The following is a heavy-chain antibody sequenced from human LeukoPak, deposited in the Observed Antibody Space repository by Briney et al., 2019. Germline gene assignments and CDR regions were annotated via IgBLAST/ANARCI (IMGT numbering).Heavy chain of an antibody. Sequence: PGGSLRLSCAASGFTFSSYGMHWVRQAPGKGLEWVAFIRYDGSNKYYADSVKGRFTISRDNSKNTLYLQMNSLRAEDTAVYYCAKENYYDSSGYYYLFDYWGQGTLVTVSS. CDR3: AKENYYDSSGYYYLFDY. CDR2: IRYDGSNK. D-gene: IGHD3-22*01. J-gene: IGHJ4*02. CDR1: GFTFSSYG. V-gene: IGHV3-30*02.